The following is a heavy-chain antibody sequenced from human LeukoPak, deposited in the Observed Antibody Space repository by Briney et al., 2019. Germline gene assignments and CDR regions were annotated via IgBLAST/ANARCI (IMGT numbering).Heavy chain of an antibody. CDR2: ITSSGSPI. CDR1: GFTFSDFY. CDR3: ARGQASDFDY. Sequence: GGSLRLSCVASGFTFSDFYMTWIRQAPGKGLEWVSTITSSGSPIYYADSVKGRFPLSRDNAKNSLYVQMNSLRAEDTAVYYCARGQASDFDYWGQGTLVTVSS. J-gene: IGHJ4*02. V-gene: IGHV3-11*04.